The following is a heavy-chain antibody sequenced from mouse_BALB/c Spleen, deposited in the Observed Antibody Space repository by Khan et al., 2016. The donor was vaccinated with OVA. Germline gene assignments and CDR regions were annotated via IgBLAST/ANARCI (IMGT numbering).Heavy chain of an antibody. CDR3: TRFHGGY. CDR2: INTYTGEP. Sequence: QVRLQQSGPELKKPGETVKISCKASGYTFTNYVMNWVKQSPGKGLKWMGWINTYTGEPTYADDFKGRFAFSLETSASTAYLQINSLKNEDTATYFCTRFHGGYWGQGTTLTVSS. V-gene: IGHV9-3-1*01. CDR1: GYTFTNYV. J-gene: IGHJ2*01.